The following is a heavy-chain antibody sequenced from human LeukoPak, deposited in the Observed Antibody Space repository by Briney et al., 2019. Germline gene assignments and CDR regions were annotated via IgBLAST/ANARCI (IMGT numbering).Heavy chain of an antibody. CDR2: IYYSGST. CDR1: GGSISSGGYY. V-gene: IGHV4-31*03. CDR3: ARVGYSGYDPLFDY. J-gene: IGHJ4*02. D-gene: IGHD5-12*01. Sequence: SETLSLTCTVSGGSISSGGYYWSWIRQHPGKGLEWIGYIYYSGSTYYNPSLKSRVTTSVDTSKNQFSLKLSSVTAADTAVYYCARVGYSGYDPLFDYWGQGTLVTVSS.